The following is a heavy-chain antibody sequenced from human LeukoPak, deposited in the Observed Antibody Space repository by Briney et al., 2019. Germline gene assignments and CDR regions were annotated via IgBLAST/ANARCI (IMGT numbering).Heavy chain of an antibody. V-gene: IGHV3-7*01. J-gene: IGHJ4*02. D-gene: IGHD6-19*01. CDR1: GFTFSDYY. CDR3: ARGSLIAVAPGDY. CDR2: IKEDASEK. Sequence: GGSLRLSCAASGFTFSDYYMSWVRQAPGKGLEWVANIKEDASEKYYVDSVKGRFTISRDNARNSLYLQMNSLRAEDTAVYYCARGSLIAVAPGDYWGQGTLVTVSS.